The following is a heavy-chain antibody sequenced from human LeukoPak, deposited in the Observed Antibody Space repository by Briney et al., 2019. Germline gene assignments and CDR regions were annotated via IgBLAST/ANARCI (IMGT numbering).Heavy chain of an antibody. V-gene: IGHV1-18*01. D-gene: IGHD3-22*01. CDR3: ARDSRYYDSSGTTDY. CDR2: ISAYNGNT. Sequence: GASVKVSCKASGYTFTSYGISWVRQAPGQGLEWMGWISAYNGNTNYAQKLQGRVTMTTDTSTSTAYMELRSLRSDDTAMYYCARDSRYYDSSGTTDYWGQGTLVTVSS. J-gene: IGHJ4*02. CDR1: GYTFTSYG.